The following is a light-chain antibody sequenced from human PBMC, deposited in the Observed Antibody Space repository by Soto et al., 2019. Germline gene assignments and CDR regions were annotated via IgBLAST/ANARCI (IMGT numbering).Light chain of an antibody. CDR2: DAS. CDR1: QSVNNW. J-gene: IGKJ1*01. CDR3: QQYSTYLT. V-gene: IGKV1-5*01. Sequence: DLQMTQSPSTVSASVGDTVSIKCRASQSVNNWLAWYQLQPGKAPKLLIYDASTLGSGVPSRFSGSGSGTEFTLTIRRLQSDDFATYFCQQYSTYLTFGQGTKVDIK.